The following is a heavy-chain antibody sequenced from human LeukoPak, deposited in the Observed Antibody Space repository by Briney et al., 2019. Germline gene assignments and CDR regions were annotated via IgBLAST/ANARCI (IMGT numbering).Heavy chain of an antibody. V-gene: IGHV4-4*02. CDR1: GGSISGSYW. J-gene: IGHJ3*02. CDR3: SRAIPTMGSAFDI. Sequence: PSGTLSLTCSVSGGSISGSYWWGWVRQPPGKGLEWIGEIYHSGSTNYNPSLKSRVTMSVDKSKNQFSLKLSSVTAADTAVYYCSRAIPTMGSAFDIWGQGTMVTVSS. D-gene: IGHD2-15*01. CDR2: IYHSGST.